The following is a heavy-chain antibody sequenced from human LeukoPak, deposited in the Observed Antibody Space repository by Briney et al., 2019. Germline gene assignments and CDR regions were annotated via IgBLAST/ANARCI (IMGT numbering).Heavy chain of an antibody. CDR1: GFTVSGNY. J-gene: IGHJ5*02. D-gene: IGHD2-2*01. CDR2: IYSDDTT. CDR3: ARVVTPRYCSTTSCYWKGWFDP. Sequence: GGSLRLSCAVSGFTVSGNYMSWIRQGPGKGLEWVSLIYSDDTTLYADSVKGRFTISRDISKNTLYLQMSSLRAEDTAVYYCARVVTPRYCSTTSCYWKGWFDPWGQGTLVTVSS. V-gene: IGHV3-53*01.